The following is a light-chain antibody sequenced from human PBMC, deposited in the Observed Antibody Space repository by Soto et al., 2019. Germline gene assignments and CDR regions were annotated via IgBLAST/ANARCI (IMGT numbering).Light chain of an antibody. Sequence: DIQMTQSPSSLSASVGDRVIITCLASQSISSDLHWYQQKPGKAPKLLISAASILQSGVPSTFSGSGSGTVFTLTISSLQPEDFATYFCQQSFSTPYTFGQGTKLETK. CDR1: QSISSD. J-gene: IGKJ2*01. V-gene: IGKV1-39*01. CDR3: QQSFSTPYT. CDR2: AAS.